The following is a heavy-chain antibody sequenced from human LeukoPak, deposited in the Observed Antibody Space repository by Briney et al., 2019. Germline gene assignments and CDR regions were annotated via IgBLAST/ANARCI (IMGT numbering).Heavy chain of an antibody. J-gene: IGHJ4*02. CDR3: ARQAIYYYDSSGYPSDPYYFDY. Sequence: PGGSLRLSCAASGFAVSSNYMSWVRQAPGKGLEWVSVIYSGGSTYYADSVKGRFTISRDNSKNTLYLQMNSLRAEDTAVYYCARQAIYYYDSSGYPSDPYYFDYWGQGTLVTVSS. CDR1: GFAVSSNY. V-gene: IGHV3-66*04. CDR2: IYSGGST. D-gene: IGHD3-22*01.